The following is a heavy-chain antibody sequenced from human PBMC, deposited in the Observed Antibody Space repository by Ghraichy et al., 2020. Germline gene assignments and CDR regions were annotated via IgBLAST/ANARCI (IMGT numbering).Heavy chain of an antibody. CDR2: ISNDGTTT. CDR3: ATFDISWSHAY. D-gene: IGHD3-9*01. CDR1: GLPFSSYW. Sequence: ESLNISCSASGLPFSSYWMHWVRQAPGKGLVWVSHISNDGTTTMYADSVKGRFTVSRDNAKNTVFLQMNSLRAEDTAVYYCATFDISWSHAYWGQGTLVTVSS. V-gene: IGHV3-74*03. J-gene: IGHJ4*02.